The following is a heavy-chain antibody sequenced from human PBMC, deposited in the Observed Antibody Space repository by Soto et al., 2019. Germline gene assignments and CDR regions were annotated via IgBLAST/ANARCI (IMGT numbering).Heavy chain of an antibody. CDR1: GFTFSSYG. Sequence: GGSLRLSCAASGFTFSSYGMHWVRQAPGKGLEWVAVISYDGSNKYYADSVKGRFTISRDNSKNTLYLQMNSLRAEDTAGYYCAKDQARWYSSGSYYFDYWGQGTLVTVSS. J-gene: IGHJ4*02. D-gene: IGHD6-19*01. CDR3: AKDQARWYSSGSYYFDY. CDR2: ISYDGSNK. V-gene: IGHV3-30*18.